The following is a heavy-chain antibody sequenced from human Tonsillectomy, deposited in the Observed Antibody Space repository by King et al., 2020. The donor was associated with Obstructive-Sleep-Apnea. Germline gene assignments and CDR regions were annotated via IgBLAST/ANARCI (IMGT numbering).Heavy chain of an antibody. CDR1: GFTFSNYW. Sequence: QLVQSGGGLVQPGGSLRLSCAAAGFTFSNYWMSWVRQAPGKGLVWVANIKQDGSEKYYVDSVKGRFTISRDNAKNSLYLQMNSLRAEDTAVYYCARDRGSTSRDYWGQGTLVTVSS. V-gene: IGHV3-7*03. CDR2: IKQDGSEK. CDR3: ARDRGSTSRDY. J-gene: IGHJ4*02. D-gene: IGHD3-16*01.